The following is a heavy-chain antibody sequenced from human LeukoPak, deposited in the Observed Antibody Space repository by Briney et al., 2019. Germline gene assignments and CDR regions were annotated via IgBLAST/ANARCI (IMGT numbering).Heavy chain of an antibody. CDR1: GGSFSGYY. CDR2: INHSGNT. CDR3: ALRVASSLDY. J-gene: IGHJ4*02. Sequence: SETLSLTCAVYGGSFSGYYWNWIRQSPGKGLEWIGEINHSGNTNYNPSLKSRVTISVDTSKNQFSLKLSSVTAADTAVYYCALRVASSLDYWGQGTLVTVSS. D-gene: IGHD6-13*01. V-gene: IGHV4-34*01.